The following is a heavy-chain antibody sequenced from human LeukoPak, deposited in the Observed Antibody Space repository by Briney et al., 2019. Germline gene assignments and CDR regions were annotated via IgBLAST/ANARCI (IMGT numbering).Heavy chain of an antibody. CDR2: IYYSGST. J-gene: IGHJ5*02. CDR1: GGPISSHY. D-gene: IGHD6-13*01. Sequence: SETLSLTCTVSGGPISSHYWSWIRQPPGKGLEWIGYIYYSGSTNYNPSLKSRVTISVDTSKNQFSLKLSSVTAADTAVYYCARAIAAAGTLYWFDPWGQGTLVTVSS. CDR3: ARAIAAAGTLYWFDP. V-gene: IGHV4-59*11.